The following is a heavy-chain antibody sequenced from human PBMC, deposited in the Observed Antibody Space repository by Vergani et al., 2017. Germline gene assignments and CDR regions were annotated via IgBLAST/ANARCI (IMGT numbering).Heavy chain of an antibody. V-gene: IGHV3-48*01. CDR1: GFTFSSYS. CDR3: ARDNDGVYSGGPAADY. J-gene: IGHJ4*02. Sequence: EVQLVESGGGLVQPGGSLRLSCAASGFTFSSYSMNWVRQAPGKGLEWVSYISSSSSTIYYADSVKGRFTISRDNAKNSLYLQMNSLRAEDTAVYYCARDNDGVYSGGPAADYWGQGTLVTVAS. CDR2: ISSSSSTI. D-gene: IGHD1-26*01.